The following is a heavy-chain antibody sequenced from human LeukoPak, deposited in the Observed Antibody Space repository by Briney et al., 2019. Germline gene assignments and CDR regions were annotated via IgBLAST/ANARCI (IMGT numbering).Heavy chain of an antibody. CDR3: AKYDYVWGSYRPFDY. Sequence: PGGSLRLSCAASGFTFSSYWMSWVRQAPGKGQEWVANIKQDGSEKYYVDSVKGRFTISRDNAKNSLYLQMNSLRAEDTAVYYCAKYDYVWGSYRPFDYWGQGTLVTVSS. CDR2: IKQDGSEK. D-gene: IGHD3-16*02. CDR1: GFTFSSYW. J-gene: IGHJ4*02. V-gene: IGHV3-7*01.